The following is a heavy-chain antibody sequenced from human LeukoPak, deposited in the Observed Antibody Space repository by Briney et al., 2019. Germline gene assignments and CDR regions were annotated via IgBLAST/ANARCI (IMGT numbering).Heavy chain of an antibody. CDR3: ARDRLVRGVIHYCYMDV. CDR1: AFTFITYW. V-gene: IGHV3-53*01. CDR2: IYSGGST. J-gene: IGHJ6*03. D-gene: IGHD3-10*01. Sequence: GGSLRLSCAASAFTFITYWMSWVRQAPGKGLEWVSVIYSGGSTYYADSVKGRFTISRDNSKNTLYLQMNSLRAEDTAVYYCARDRLVRGVIHYCYMDVWGKGTTVTVSS.